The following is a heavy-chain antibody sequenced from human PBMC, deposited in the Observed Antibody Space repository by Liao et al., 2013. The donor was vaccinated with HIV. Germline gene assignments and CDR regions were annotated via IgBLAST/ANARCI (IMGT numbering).Heavy chain of an antibody. CDR3: ARGSFAKTFDY. D-gene: IGHD4/OR15-4a*01. CDR2: IYISGST. CDR1: GGSISSGSYY. J-gene: IGHJ4*02. Sequence: QVQLQESGPGLVKPSQTLSLTCTVSGGSISSGSYYWSWIRQPAGKGLEWIGRIYISGSTNYNPSLKSRVTISVDTSKNQFSLKLSSVSAADTAVYYCARGSFAKTFDYWGQGTLVTVSS. V-gene: IGHV4-61*02.